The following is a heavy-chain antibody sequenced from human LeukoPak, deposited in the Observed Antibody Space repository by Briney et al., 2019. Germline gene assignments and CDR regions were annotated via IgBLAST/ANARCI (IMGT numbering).Heavy chain of an antibody. J-gene: IGHJ6*03. Sequence: SETLSLTXTVSGGSICSYYWSWIRQAPGKGLEWLGYIYYSGSTNYNPSLKSRVTISVDTSKNQFSLKLSSVTAADTAVYYCARELVNFKGYYYMDVWGKGTTVTVSS. CDR3: ARELVNFKGYYYMDV. CDR2: IYYSGST. V-gene: IGHV4-59*01. D-gene: IGHD6-6*01. CDR1: GGSICSYY.